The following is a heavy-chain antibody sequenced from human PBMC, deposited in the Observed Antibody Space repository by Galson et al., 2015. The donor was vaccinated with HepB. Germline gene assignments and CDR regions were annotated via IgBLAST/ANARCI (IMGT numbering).Heavy chain of an antibody. CDR3: ARPTGIAADRLGDAFDI. CDR2: IYYSGST. J-gene: IGHJ3*02. V-gene: IGHV4-39*01. Sequence: SEPLSLTCTVSGGSISSSSYYWGWIRQPPGKGLEWIGSIYYSGSTYYNPSLKSRVTISVDTSKNQFSLKLSSVTAADTAVYYCARPTGIAADRLGDAFDIWGQGTMVTVSS. CDR1: GGSISSSSYY. D-gene: IGHD6-13*01.